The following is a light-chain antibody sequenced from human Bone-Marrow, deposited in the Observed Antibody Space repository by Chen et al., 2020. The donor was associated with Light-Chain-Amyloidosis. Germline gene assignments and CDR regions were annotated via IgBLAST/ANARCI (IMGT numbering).Light chain of an antibody. Sequence: SYELTQPPSVSVPPGQTVRITCSGDDLPTKYAYWYQQKPGQAPVLVIHRDTERPSGISERFSGSSSGTTATLTISGVQAEDEADYHCQSADSSGTYEVIFGGGTKLTVL. CDR2: RDT. CDR1: DLPTKY. CDR3: QSADSSGTYEVI. J-gene: IGLJ2*01. V-gene: IGLV3-25*03.